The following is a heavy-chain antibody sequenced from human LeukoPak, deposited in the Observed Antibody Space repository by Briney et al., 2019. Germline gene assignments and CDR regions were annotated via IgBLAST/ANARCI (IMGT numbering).Heavy chain of an antibody. D-gene: IGHD3-10*01. Sequence: ASVKVSCKASGYTFTGYYMHWVRQAPGQGLEWMGWINPNSGGTNYAQKFQGRVTMTRDTSTSTVYMELRSLISDDTGVYYCARGQTNRLLWVGELVSNINPFDYWGQGTLATVSS. V-gene: IGHV1-2*02. CDR3: ARGQTNRLLWVGELVSNINPFDY. CDR2: INPNSGGT. J-gene: IGHJ4*02. CDR1: GYTFTGYY.